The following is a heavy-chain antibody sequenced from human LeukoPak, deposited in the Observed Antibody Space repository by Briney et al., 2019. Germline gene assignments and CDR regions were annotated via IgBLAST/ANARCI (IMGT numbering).Heavy chain of an antibody. D-gene: IGHD1/OR15-1a*01. CDR3: AKGGAQQAVYYFDY. CDR1: GFTFSNYG. Sequence: QSGGSLRLSCEASGFTFSNYGIHWVRQAPGKGLEWVSGINGISGETYYADSVKGRFTISRDNSRNTLFLQMSSLRPDDTAVYYCAKGGAQQAVYYFDYWGQGTLVTVSS. V-gene: IGHV3-23*01. J-gene: IGHJ4*02. CDR2: INGISGET.